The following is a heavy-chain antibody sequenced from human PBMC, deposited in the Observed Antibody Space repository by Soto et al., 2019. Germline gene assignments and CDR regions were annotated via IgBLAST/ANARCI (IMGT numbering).Heavy chain of an antibody. D-gene: IGHD3-3*01. Sequence: EVQLVESGGGLVQPGGSLRLSCAASGFTFSSYSMNWVRQAPGKGLEWVSYISSSSSTIYYADSVKGRFTISRDNAKNSLYLQMNSLRDEDTAVYYCARDRADDDFWSGYLSCFDPWGQGTLVTVSS. CDR1: GFTFSSYS. V-gene: IGHV3-48*02. CDR2: ISSSSSTI. CDR3: ARDRADDDFWSGYLSCFDP. J-gene: IGHJ5*02.